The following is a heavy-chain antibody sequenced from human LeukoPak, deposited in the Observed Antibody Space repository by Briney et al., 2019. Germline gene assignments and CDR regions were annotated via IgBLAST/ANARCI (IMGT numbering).Heavy chain of an antibody. CDR3: ARGKTLWGMIAVAGIKYYFDY. CDR1: GGSFSGYY. Sequence: SETLSLTCAVYGGSFSGYYWSWIRQPPGKGLEWIGEINHSGSTNYNPSLKSRVTISVDTSKNQFSLKLSSVTAADTAVYYCARGKTLWGMIAVAGIKYYFDYWGQGTLVTVSS. CDR2: INHSGST. J-gene: IGHJ4*02. V-gene: IGHV4-34*01. D-gene: IGHD6-19*01.